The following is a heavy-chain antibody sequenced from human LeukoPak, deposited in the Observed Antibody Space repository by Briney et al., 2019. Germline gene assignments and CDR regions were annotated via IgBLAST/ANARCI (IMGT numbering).Heavy chain of an antibody. Sequence: PGGSLRLSCAASGFTFSNYGMIWVRQAPGKGLEWVSGISGSGGSSYLADSVKGRFIISRDNSKNTLYLQMNSLRADDTAVYYCARDLAWGAFDYWGQGTLVTVSS. V-gene: IGHV3-23*01. D-gene: IGHD7-27*01. CDR1: GFTFSNYG. CDR2: ISGSGGSS. J-gene: IGHJ4*02. CDR3: ARDLAWGAFDY.